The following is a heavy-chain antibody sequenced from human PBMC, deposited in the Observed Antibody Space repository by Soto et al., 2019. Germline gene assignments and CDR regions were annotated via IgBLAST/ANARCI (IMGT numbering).Heavy chain of an antibody. Sequence: GESLKISCKGSGYSFTSYWIGWVRQMPGKGLEWMGIIYPGDSDTRYSPSFQGQVTISADKSISTAYLQWSSLKASDTAMYYCATSLDTAYYYYGMDVWGQGTTVTVSS. J-gene: IGHJ6*02. CDR1: GYSFTSYW. D-gene: IGHD5-18*01. CDR3: ATSLDTAYYYYGMDV. CDR2: IYPGDSDT. V-gene: IGHV5-51*01.